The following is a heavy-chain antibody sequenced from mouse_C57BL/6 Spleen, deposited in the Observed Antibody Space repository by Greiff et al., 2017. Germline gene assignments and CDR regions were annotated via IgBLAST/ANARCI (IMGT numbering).Heavy chain of an antibody. CDR1: GYTFTDYN. J-gene: IGHJ4*01. Sequence: VQLQQSGPELVKPGASVKIPCKASGYTFTDYNMDWVKQSHGKSLERIGDINPNNGGTIYNQKFKGKATLTVDKSSSTAYMELRSLTSEDTAVYYCARGAMVTTRDYAMDYWGQGTSVTVSS. D-gene: IGHD2-1*01. CDR3: ARGAMVTTRDYAMDY. CDR2: INPNNGGT. V-gene: IGHV1-18*01.